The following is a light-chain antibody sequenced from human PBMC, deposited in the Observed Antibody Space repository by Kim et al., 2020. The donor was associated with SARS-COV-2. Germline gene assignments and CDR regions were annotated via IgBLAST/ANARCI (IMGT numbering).Light chain of an antibody. J-gene: IGKJ1*01. Sequence: DIVMTQSPLSLPVTPGEPASISCRSSQSLLHSNGYNYLDWYLQKPGQSPQLLIYLGSNRASGVPDRFSGSGSGTDFTLKICRVEAEDVGVYYCMQALQTPPWTFGQGTKVDIK. CDR3: MQALQTPPWT. V-gene: IGKV2-28*01. CDR2: LGS. CDR1: QSLLHSNGYNY.